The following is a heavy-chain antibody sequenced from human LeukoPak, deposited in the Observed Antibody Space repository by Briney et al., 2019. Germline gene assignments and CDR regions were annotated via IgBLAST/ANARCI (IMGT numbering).Heavy chain of an antibody. CDR3: ARDTHITMIVVVN. V-gene: IGHV4-39*07. Sequence: SETLSLTCTVSGGSISSSSYYWGWIRQPPGKGLEWIGSIYYSGSTYFNPSLTSRVTISVDTSKNQFSLKLSSVTAADTAVYYCARDTHITMIVVVNWGQGTLVTVSS. J-gene: IGHJ4*02. CDR1: GGSISSSSYY. CDR2: IYYSGST. D-gene: IGHD3-22*01.